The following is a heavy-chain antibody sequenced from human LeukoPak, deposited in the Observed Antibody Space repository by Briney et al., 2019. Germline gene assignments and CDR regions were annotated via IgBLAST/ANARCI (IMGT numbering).Heavy chain of an antibody. Sequence: GGSLRLSCSASGFTFSSYAMHWVRQPPGKGLEYVSAISSNGGSTYYADSVKGRFTISRDNSKNTLYLQMSSLRAEDTAVYYCVKGQRYYDSSGYYSIEYFQHWGQGTLVTVSS. J-gene: IGHJ1*01. CDR3: VKGQRYYDSSGYYSIEYFQH. V-gene: IGHV3-64D*09. D-gene: IGHD3-22*01. CDR1: GFTFSSYA. CDR2: ISSNGGST.